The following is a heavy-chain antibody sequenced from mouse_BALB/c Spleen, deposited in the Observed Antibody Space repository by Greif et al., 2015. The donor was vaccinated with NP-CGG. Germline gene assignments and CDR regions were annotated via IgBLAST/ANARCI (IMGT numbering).Heavy chain of an antibody. CDR1: GYSITSDYA. CDR2: ISYSGST. V-gene: IGHV3-2*02. J-gene: IGHJ3*01. Sequence: EVQLQQSGPGLVKPSQSLSLTCTVTGYSITSDYAWNWIRQFPGNKLEWMGYISYSGSTSYNPSLKSRISITRDTSKNQFFLQLNSVTTEDTATYYCARDGNFPFAYWGQGTLVTVSA. D-gene: IGHD2-1*01. CDR3: ARDGNFPFAY.